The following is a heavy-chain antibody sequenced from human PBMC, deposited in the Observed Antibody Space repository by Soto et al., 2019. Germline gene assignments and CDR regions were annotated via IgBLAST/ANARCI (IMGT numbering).Heavy chain of an antibody. D-gene: IGHD6-19*01. CDR1: GYTFTSYA. CDR3: ARDPSIAVAGHYYYYGMDV. V-gene: IGHV1-3*01. Sequence: ASVKVSCKASGYTFTSYAMHWVRQAPGQRLEWMGWINAGNGDTKYSQKFQGRVTITRDTSASTAYMELSSLRSEDTAVYYCARDPSIAVAGHYYYYGMDVWGQGTMVTVSS. J-gene: IGHJ6*02. CDR2: INAGNGDT.